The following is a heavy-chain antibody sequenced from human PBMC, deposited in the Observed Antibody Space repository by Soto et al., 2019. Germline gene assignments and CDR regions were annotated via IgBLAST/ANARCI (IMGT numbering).Heavy chain of an antibody. CDR3: ARDAYYYDSSGVPFDY. V-gene: IGHV1-18*04. CDR2: ISAYNGNT. D-gene: IGHD3-22*01. J-gene: IGHJ4*02. CDR1: GYTFTSYG. Sequence: GASVKVSCKASGYTFTSYGISWVRQAPGQGLEWMGWISAYNGNTNYAQKLQGRVTMTTDTSTSTAYMELRSLRSDDTAVYYCARDAYYYDSSGVPFDYWGQGTLVTVS.